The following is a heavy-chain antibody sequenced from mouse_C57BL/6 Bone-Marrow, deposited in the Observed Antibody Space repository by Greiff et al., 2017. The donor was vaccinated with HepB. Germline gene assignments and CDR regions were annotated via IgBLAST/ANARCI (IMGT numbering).Heavy chain of an antibody. CDR3: ARSDYGSSHWYFDV. V-gene: IGHV1-72*01. J-gene: IGHJ1*03. Sequence: QVQLKQPGAELVKPGASVKLSCKASGYTFTSYWMHWVKQRPGRGLEWIGRIDPNSGGTKYNEKFKSKATLTVDKPSSTAYMQLSSLTSEDSAVYYCARSDYGSSHWYFDVWGTGTTVTVSS. CDR1: GYTFTSYW. CDR2: IDPNSGGT. D-gene: IGHD1-1*01.